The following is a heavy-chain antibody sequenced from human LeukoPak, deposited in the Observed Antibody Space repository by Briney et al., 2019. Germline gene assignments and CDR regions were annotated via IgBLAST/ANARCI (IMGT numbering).Heavy chain of an antibody. Sequence: PGGSLRLPCAASGFTFSSYARSWVRQAPGKGLEWVSAISGSGGSTYYADSVKGRFTISRDNSKNTLYLQMNSLRAEDTAVYYCAKDQALVAEYDAFDIWGQGTMVTVSS. CDR3: AKDQALVAEYDAFDI. V-gene: IGHV3-23*01. D-gene: IGHD2-8*02. CDR2: ISGSGGST. J-gene: IGHJ3*02. CDR1: GFTFSSYA.